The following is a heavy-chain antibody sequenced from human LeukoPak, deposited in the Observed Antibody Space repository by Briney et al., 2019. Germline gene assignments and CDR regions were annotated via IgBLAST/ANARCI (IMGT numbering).Heavy chain of an antibody. CDR1: GFTFSDTW. Sequence: GGSLRLSCAASGFTFSDTWMHWVRQAPGKGLEWVSAISGSGGSTYYADSVKGRFTISRDNSKNTLYLQMNSLRAEDTAVYYCAKILGYYDSSGYYGFDYWGQGTLVTVSS. D-gene: IGHD3-22*01. V-gene: IGHV3-23*01. CDR3: AKILGYYDSSGYYGFDY. CDR2: ISGSGGST. J-gene: IGHJ4*02.